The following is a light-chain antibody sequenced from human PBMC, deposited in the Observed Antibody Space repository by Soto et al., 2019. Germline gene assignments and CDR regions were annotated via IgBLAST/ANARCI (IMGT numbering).Light chain of an antibody. CDR2: DAS. CDR1: QSGNIY. CDR3: QQRSNWRVT. V-gene: IGKV3-11*01. Sequence: EIVMTQSPATLSVSPGERSNLSCRASQSGNIYLAWYQQKPGQAPRLLIYDASNRATGIPARFSGSGSGTDFTLTISSLEPEDIAVYYCQQRSNWRVTFGGGTKVDIK. J-gene: IGKJ4*01.